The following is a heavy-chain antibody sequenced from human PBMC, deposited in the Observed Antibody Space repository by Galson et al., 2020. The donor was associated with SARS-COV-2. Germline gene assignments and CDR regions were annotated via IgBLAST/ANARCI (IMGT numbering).Heavy chain of an antibody. Sequence: GGSLRLSCAASGFTFSSYGMHWVRQAPGKGLEWVAVIWYDGSNKYYADSLKGRFTISRDNSNNTLYLQMNSLRAEDTAVYYCAKDGSCSTEYYFDYWGQGTRVPVSS. V-gene: IGHV3-33*06. J-gene: IGHJ4*02. CDR2: IWYDGSNK. CDR1: GFTFSSYG. D-gene: IGHD3-10*02. CDR3: AKDGSCSTEYYFDY.